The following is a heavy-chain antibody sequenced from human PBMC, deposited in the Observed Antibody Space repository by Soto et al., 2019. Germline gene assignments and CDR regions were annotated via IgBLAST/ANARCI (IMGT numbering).Heavy chain of an antibody. V-gene: IGHV3-30*18. CDR2: ISFDGINK. Sequence: QVQLVESGGGVVQPGRSLRLSCAASGFTFSSYGMHWVRQAPGKGLEWVAVISFDGINKFYADSVKGRFTISGDKSKNSQQHRMNSLRAEDTSVYYCAKTGPAGTPWDYSGGRDVVGQGTTVTVSS. CDR1: GFTFSSYG. J-gene: IGHJ6*02. D-gene: IGHD6-13*01. CDR3: AKTGPAGTPWDYSGGRDV.